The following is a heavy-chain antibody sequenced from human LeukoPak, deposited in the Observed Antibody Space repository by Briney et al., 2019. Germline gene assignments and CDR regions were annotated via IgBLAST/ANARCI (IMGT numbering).Heavy chain of an antibody. D-gene: IGHD3-10*01. CDR3: ARERAGYGSGRRTKYYFDY. J-gene: IGHJ4*02. V-gene: IGHV4-30-2*01. Sequence: PSETLSLTCAVSGGSISSGDYSWGWIRQPPGKGLEWIGYIYLSGSTFYNPSLQSRVTISLDGSKNQFSLRLSSVTAADTAVYYCARERAGYGSGRRTKYYFDYWGQGTLVTVSS. CDR2: IYLSGST. CDR1: GGSISSGDYS.